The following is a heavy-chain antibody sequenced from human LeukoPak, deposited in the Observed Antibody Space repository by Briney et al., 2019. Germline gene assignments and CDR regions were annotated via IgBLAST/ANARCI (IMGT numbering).Heavy chain of an antibody. CDR1: GFTFSSYE. J-gene: IGHJ4*02. CDR3: AKVTYGSGTYGAFDS. V-gene: IGHV3-48*03. CDR2: ISSSGSTI. D-gene: IGHD3-10*01. Sequence: GGSLRLSCAASGFTFSSYEMNWVRQAPGKGLEWVSYISSSGSTIYYADSVKGRFTISRDNAKNSLYLQMNSLRAEDTAIYYCAKVTYGSGTYGAFDSWGQGTLVTVSS.